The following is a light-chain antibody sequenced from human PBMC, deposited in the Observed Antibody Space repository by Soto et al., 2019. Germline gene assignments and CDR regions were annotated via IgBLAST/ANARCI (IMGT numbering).Light chain of an antibody. CDR3: QQRKSYPLT. V-gene: IGKV1-9*01. CDR1: QDLNTS. Sequence: DIQLTQSPSFLSASVGDRVTITCRASQDLNTSLAWYQQQQGKAPKLLIFGASTLQNAVPSRFSGSGSGTEFTLTITRLQPEDFATYYCQQRKSYPLTFGQGTRLEIK. CDR2: GAS. J-gene: IGKJ5*01.